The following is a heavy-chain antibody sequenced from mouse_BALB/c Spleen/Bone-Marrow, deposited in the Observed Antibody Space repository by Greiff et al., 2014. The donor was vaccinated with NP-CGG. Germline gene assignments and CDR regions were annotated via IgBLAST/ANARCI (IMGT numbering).Heavy chain of an antibody. CDR2: IDPANGNT. CDR1: GFNIKDTY. V-gene: IGHV14-3*02. D-gene: IGHD2-14*01. CDR3: ASYMYAWYFDV. Sequence: EVQVVESGAELVKPGASVKLSCTASGFNIKDTYMHWVKQRPEQGLEWIGRIDPANGNTKYDPKFQGKATITADTSSNTAYLQLSSLTSEDTAVYYCASYMYAWYFDVWGAGTTVTVSS. J-gene: IGHJ1*01.